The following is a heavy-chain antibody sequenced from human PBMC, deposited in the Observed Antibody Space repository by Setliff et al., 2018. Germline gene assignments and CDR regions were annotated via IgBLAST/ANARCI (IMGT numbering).Heavy chain of an antibody. D-gene: IGHD3-22*01. CDR1: GFTFSSYA. CDR2: ISGSGGST. V-gene: IGHV3-23*01. Sequence: GSLRLSCAASGFTFSSYAMSWVRQAPGKGLEWVSAISGSGGSTYYADSVKGRFTISRDNSKNTLYLQMNSLRAEDTAVYYCAKYRYYYDSSGYYYDYWGQGTLVTVSS. J-gene: IGHJ4*02. CDR3: AKYRYYYDSSGYYYDY.